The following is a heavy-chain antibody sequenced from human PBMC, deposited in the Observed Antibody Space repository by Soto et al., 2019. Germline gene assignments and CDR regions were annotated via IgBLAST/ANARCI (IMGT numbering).Heavy chain of an antibody. CDR2: IIPIFGTA. D-gene: IGHD4-17*01. Sequence: GASVKVSCKASGGTFSSYAISWVRQAPGQGLEWMGGIIPIFGTANYAQKFQGRVTITADESRSTAYMELSSLRSEDTAVYYCAREEGGDYGDKFDYWGQGTLVTVSS. CDR1: GGTFSSYA. CDR3: AREEGGDYGDKFDY. V-gene: IGHV1-69*13. J-gene: IGHJ4*02.